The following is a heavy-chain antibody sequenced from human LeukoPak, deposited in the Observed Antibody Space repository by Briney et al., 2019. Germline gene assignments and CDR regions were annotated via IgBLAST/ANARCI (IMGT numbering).Heavy chain of an antibody. CDR3: ATDSFIPGAFDI. CDR1: GYTLTELS. CDR2: FDPEDGET. Sequence: GASVKVSCKVSGYTLTELSMHWVRQAPGKGLEWMGGFDPEDGETIYAQKFQGRVTMTEDTSTDTAYIELSSLRSEDTAVYYCATDSFIPGAFDIWGQGTMVTVSS. V-gene: IGHV1-24*01. D-gene: IGHD2-21*01. J-gene: IGHJ3*02.